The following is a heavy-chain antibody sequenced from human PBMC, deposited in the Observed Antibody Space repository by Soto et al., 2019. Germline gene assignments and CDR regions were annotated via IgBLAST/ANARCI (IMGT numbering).Heavy chain of an antibody. CDR3: ARDQHYDSSGYYPDAFDI. V-gene: IGHV3-23*01. D-gene: IGHD3-22*01. Sequence: GGSLRLSCAASGFTFSSYAMSWVRQAPGKGLEWVSTISGSGGNAYYADSVKGRFTISRDNSKNTLYLQMNSLRAEDTAVYYCARDQHYDSSGYYPDAFDIWGQGTMVTVSS. CDR2: ISGSGGNA. J-gene: IGHJ3*02. CDR1: GFTFSSYA.